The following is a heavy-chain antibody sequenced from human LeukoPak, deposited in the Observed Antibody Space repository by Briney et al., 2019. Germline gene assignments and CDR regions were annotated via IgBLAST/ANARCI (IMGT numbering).Heavy chain of an antibody. Sequence: SETLSLSCTVSGTSISDHYWIWIRQPPGKGLEWVGFIHTTGSTGYNPSLQSRVSISVDTSKSQVSPKLGSVTAADTAVYFCVRGRGWLCDSWGQGTLLTVTS. J-gene: IGHJ4*02. V-gene: IGHV4-59*11. D-gene: IGHD6-19*01. CDR3: VRGRGWLCDS. CDR2: IHTTGST. CDR1: GTSISDHY.